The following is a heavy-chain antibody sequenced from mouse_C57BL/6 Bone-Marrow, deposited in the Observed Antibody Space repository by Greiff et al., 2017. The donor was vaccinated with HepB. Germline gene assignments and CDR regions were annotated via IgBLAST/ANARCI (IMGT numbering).Heavy chain of an antibody. V-gene: IGHV5-4*01. Sequence: EVKLEESGGGLVKPGGSLKLSCAASGFTFSSYAMSWVRQTPEKRLEWVATISDGGSYTYYPDNVKGRFTISRDNAKNNLYLQMSHLKSEDTAMYYCARDYYYGSSYEWAWFAYWGQGTLVTVSA. CDR2: ISDGGSYT. CDR1: GFTFSSYA. D-gene: IGHD1-1*01. J-gene: IGHJ3*01. CDR3: ARDYYYGSSYEWAWFAY.